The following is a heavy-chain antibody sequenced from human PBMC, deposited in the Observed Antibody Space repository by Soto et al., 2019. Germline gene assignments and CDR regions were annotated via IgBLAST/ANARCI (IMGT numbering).Heavy chain of an antibody. CDR3: AKDGSSFYYYGMDV. J-gene: IGHJ6*02. D-gene: IGHD3-10*01. V-gene: IGHV3-30*18. CDR2: ISYDGSNK. Sequence: PGGSLRLSCAASGFTVSSYGMHWVRQAPGKGLEWVAVISYDGSNKYYADSVKGRSTISRDNSKNTLYLQMNSLRGEDTAVYYCAKDGSSFYYYGMDVWGQGTTVTVSS. CDR1: GFTVSSYG.